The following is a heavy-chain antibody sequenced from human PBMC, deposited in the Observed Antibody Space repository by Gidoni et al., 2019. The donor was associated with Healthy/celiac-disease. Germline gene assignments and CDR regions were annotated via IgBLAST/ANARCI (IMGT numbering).Heavy chain of an antibody. V-gene: IGHV4-39*01. CDR2: IYYSGST. D-gene: IGHD3-16*02. CDR3: ARLYDYVWGSYRLYYYGMDV. CDR1: GGSISSSSYY. Sequence: QLQLQESGPGLVKPSETLSLTCTVSGGSISSSSYYWGWIRQPPGKGLEWIGSIYYSGSTYYTPSLKSRVTISVDTSKNQFSLKLSSVTAADTAVYYCARLYDYVWGSYRLYYYGMDVWGQGTTVTVSS. J-gene: IGHJ6*02.